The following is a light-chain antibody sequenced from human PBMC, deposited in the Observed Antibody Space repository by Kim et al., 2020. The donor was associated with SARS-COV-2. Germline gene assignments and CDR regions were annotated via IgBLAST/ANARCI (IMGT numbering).Light chain of an antibody. CDR2: GVS. CDR1: QSLLSSDGRTY. V-gene: IGKV2D-29*01. CDR3: MQSIHLLFT. J-gene: IGKJ2*01. Sequence: PASISCRSSQSLLSSDGRTYLYWFLQKPGQPPQLLIYGVSNRFSGVPDRFSGSGSGTTFTLKISRVEAEDVGVYYCMQSIHLLFTFGQGTKVDIK.